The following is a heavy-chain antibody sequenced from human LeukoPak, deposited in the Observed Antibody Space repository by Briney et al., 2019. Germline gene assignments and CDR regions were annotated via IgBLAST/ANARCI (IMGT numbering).Heavy chain of an antibody. CDR3: AKANPTPRGVNFDY. J-gene: IGHJ4*02. CDR2: INGGGGAT. Sequence: QPGGSLILSCAASGFTFSRSAVSWVRQAPGKGLEWLSTINGGGGATYYADSVTGRFTISSDASQNTLYLQMNSLRTEDTAVYYCAKANPTPRGVNFDYWGQGTLVTVSS. CDR1: GFTFSRSA. V-gene: IGHV3-23*01. D-gene: IGHD3-10*01.